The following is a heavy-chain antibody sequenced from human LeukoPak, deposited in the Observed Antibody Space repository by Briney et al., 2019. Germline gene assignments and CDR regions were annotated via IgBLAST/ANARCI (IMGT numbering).Heavy chain of an antibody. J-gene: IGHJ6*02. V-gene: IGHV4-4*07. Sequence: SETLSLTCTVSGGSISSYYWSWIRQPAGKGLERIGRIYTSGSTNYNPSLKSRVTMSVDTSKNQFSLKLSSVTAADTAVYYCARVSFLGRADAMDVWGQGTTVTVSS. CDR1: GGSISSYY. CDR3: ARVSFLGRADAMDV. CDR2: IYTSGST.